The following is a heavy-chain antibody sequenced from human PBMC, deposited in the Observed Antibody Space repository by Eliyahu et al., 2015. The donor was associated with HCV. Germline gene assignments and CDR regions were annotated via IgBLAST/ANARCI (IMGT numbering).Heavy chain of an antibody. J-gene: IGHJ4*02. CDR3: ARQVLVRSSWFDY. Sequence: QLQLQESGPGLVKPSETLSLTCTVSGGSISSSSYYWGWIRQPPGKGLEWIGSIYYSGSTYYNPSLKSRVTISVDTSKNQFSLKLSSVTAADTAVYYCARQVLVRSSWFDYWGQGTLVTVSS. CDR1: GGSISSSSYY. CDR2: IYYSGST. V-gene: IGHV4-39*01. D-gene: IGHD6-13*01.